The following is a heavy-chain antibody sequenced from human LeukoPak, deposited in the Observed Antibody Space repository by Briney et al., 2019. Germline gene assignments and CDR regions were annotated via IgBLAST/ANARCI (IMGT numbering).Heavy chain of an antibody. D-gene: IGHD3-22*01. J-gene: IGHJ4*02. Sequence: PSETLSLTCTVSGGSISSGGYFWSWIRQHPGKGLEWIGYIYYRGSTYYSPSLKSRVTISVDTSKNQFSLKLNSVTAADTAVYYCASLSGFYLDWGQGTLVTVSS. V-gene: IGHV4-31*03. CDR1: GGSISSGGYF. CDR2: IYYRGST. CDR3: ASLSGFYLD.